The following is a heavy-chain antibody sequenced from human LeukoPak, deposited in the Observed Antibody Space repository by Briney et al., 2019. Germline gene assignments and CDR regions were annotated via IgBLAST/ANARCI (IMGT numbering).Heavy chain of an antibody. Sequence: ASVKVSCKASGGTFSSYAISWVRQAPGQGLEWMGGIIPIFGTANYAQKFQGRVTITADESTSTAYMELSSLRSEDTAVYYCARDLRIAVAGLLGYWGQGTLVTVSS. CDR3: ARDLRIAVAGLLGY. CDR1: GGTFSSYA. D-gene: IGHD6-19*01. J-gene: IGHJ4*02. V-gene: IGHV1-69*13. CDR2: IIPIFGTA.